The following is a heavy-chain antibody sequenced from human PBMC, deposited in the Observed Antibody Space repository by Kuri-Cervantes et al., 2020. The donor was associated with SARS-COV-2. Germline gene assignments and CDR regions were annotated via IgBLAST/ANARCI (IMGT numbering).Heavy chain of an antibody. V-gene: IGHV4-4*07. CDR2: IYTSGST. CDR3: AGEYSSFAMDAFDI. Sequence: SETLSLTCTVSGDSISSYFWSWVRQPAGKGLEWIGHIYTSGSTNYNPSLRSRVTMSVDTSKNHFSLRLSSVTAADTAVYYCAGEYSSFAMDAFDIWGQGTMVTVSS. CDR1: GDSISSYF. J-gene: IGHJ3*02. D-gene: IGHD6-6*01.